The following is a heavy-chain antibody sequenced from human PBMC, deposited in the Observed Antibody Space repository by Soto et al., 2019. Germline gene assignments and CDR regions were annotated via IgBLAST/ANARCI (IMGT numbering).Heavy chain of an antibody. J-gene: IGHJ4*02. V-gene: IGHV3-53*01. Sequence: GGSLRLSCAASGFTVSSNYMSWVRQAPGKGLEWVSVIYSGGSTYYADSVKGRFTISRDNSKNTLYLQMNSLRAEDTAVYYCAREGYSYGYFRHFDYWGQGTLVTVSS. CDR2: IYSGGST. D-gene: IGHD5-18*01. CDR1: GFTVSSNY. CDR3: AREGYSYGYFRHFDY.